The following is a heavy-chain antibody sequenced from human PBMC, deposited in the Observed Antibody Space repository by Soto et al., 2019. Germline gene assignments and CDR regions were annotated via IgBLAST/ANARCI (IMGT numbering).Heavy chain of an antibody. CDR1: GGSISSSSYY. D-gene: IGHD6-6*01. CDR2: IYYSGST. V-gene: IGHV4-39*01. Sequence: SETLSLTCTVSGGSISSSSYYWGWIRQPPGKGLEWIGSIYYSGSTYYNPSLKSRVTISVDTSKNQFSLKLSSVTAADTAVYYCARRVDSSSSRGDFDYWGQGTLVTVSS. CDR3: ARRVDSSSSRGDFDY. J-gene: IGHJ4*02.